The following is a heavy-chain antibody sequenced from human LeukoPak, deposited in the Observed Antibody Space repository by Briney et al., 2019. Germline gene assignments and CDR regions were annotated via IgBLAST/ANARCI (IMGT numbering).Heavy chain of an antibody. J-gene: IGHJ3*02. CDR2: IGTSGRST. CDR3: AKESGNAFNDPFDM. CDR1: GFTFDSFV. V-gene: IGHV3-23*01. D-gene: IGHD3-16*01. Sequence: PGGSLRLSCAASGFTFDSFVMTWVRQAPGKGLEWVSGIGTSGRSTYYADSVKGGFTISRDNSKNTLYLQMNSLRAKDTALYYCAKESGNAFNDPFDMWGQGTMVIVSS.